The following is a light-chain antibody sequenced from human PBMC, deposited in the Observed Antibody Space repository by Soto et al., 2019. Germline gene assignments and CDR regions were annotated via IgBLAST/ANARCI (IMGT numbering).Light chain of an antibody. J-gene: IGKJ5*01. CDR2: GAS. CDR3: QQYRSSPPIT. V-gene: IGKV3-20*01. CDR1: QSVSNSY. Sequence: EIVLTQSPGTLSLSPGERATLSCRASQSVSNSYLAWYQQKPGQAPRLLIYGASSRATGIPDRFSGSGSGTNFTLTISRLEPEDLAVYYCQQYRSSPPITFGQGTRLEIK.